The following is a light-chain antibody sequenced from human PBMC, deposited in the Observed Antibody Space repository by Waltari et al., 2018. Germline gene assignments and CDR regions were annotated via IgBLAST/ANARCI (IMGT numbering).Light chain of an antibody. CDR3: QVWDSNSDHVV. V-gene: IGLV3-21*02. J-gene: IGLJ2*01. CDR2: DDY. Sequence: SYVLTPPPSVSVAPGQTARITCGGNNIGGKRVHWYQQKPGQAPVLVVYDDYDRPSGIPERFSGSNSGNTATLTISRVEAGDEADYYCQVWDSNSDHVVFGGGTKLTVL. CDR1: NIGGKR.